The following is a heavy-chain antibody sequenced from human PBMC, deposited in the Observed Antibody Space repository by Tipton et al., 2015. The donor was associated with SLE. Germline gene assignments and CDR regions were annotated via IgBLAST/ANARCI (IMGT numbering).Heavy chain of an antibody. J-gene: IGHJ3*02. D-gene: IGHD1-1*01. CDR3: ARDHNWALESI. CDR1: GGSISSHY. V-gene: IGHV4-59*11. CDR2: IYYSGST. Sequence: TLSLTCTVSGGSISSHYWSWIRQPPGKGLEWIGYIYYSGSTNYNPSLKSRVTISVDTSKNQFSLKLSSVTAADTAVYYCARDHNWALESIWGQGTMVTVSS.